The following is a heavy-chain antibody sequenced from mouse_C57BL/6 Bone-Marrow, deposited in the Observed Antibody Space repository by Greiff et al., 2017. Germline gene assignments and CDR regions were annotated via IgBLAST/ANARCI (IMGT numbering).Heavy chain of an antibody. D-gene: IGHD2-3*01. CDR2: IHPSDSDT. CDR1: GYTFTSYW. Sequence: QVQLQQPGAELVKPGASVKVSCKASGYTFTSYWMHWVKQRPGQGLEWIGRIHPSDSDTNYNQKFKGKATLTVDKSSSTAYMQLSSLTSEDSAVYYCAIEDGYYEFAYWGQGTLVTVSA. CDR3: AIEDGYYEFAY. J-gene: IGHJ3*01. V-gene: IGHV1-74*01.